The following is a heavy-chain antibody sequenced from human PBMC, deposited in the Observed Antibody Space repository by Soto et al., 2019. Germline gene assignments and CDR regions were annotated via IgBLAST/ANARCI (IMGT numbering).Heavy chain of an antibody. D-gene: IGHD5-12*01. CDR2: ISYDGSNK. V-gene: IGHV3-30*18. Sequence: GGSLRLSCAASGFTFSSYGMHWVRQAPGKGLEWVAVISYDGSNKYYADSVKGRFTISRDNSKNTLYLQMNSLRAEDTAVYYCAKDGSGYSGYDYYYYMDVWGKGTTVTVSS. J-gene: IGHJ6*03. CDR1: GFTFSSYG. CDR3: AKDGSGYSGYDYYYYMDV.